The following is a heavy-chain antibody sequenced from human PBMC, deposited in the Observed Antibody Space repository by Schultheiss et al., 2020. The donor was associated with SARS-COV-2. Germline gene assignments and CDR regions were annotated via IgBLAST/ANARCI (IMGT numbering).Heavy chain of an antibody. Sequence: SETLSLTCAVYGGSFSGYYWSWIRQPPGKGLEWIGYIYYSGRTYYSPSLKSRVTISVDRSKNQVSLKLSSVTGADTAVYFCARDEGKNYFDPWGQGSLVTVSS. CDR1: GGSFSGYY. CDR2: IYYSGRT. CDR3: ARDEGKNYFDP. J-gene: IGHJ5*02. D-gene: IGHD1-7*01. V-gene: IGHV4-34*09.